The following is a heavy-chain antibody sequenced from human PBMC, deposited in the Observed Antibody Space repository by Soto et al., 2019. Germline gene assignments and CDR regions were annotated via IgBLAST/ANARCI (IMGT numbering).Heavy chain of an antibody. CDR3: ARAEETYIQFYYYYSGLDV. Sequence: ASVKVSCKASGYIFTDYYMHWVRQAPGQELGWMGRINPNSGGTNYAQKFQGRVTMTRDTSISTAYTELSGLTSDDSALYFCARAEETYIQFYYYYSGLDVWGQGTTVTVSS. V-gene: IGHV1-2*06. CDR1: GYIFTDYY. D-gene: IGHD3-16*01. CDR2: INPNSGGT. J-gene: IGHJ6*02.